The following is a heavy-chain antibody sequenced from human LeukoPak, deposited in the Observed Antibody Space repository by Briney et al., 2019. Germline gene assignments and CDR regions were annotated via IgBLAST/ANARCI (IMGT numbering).Heavy chain of an antibody. J-gene: IGHJ3*02. CDR2: IYYSGST. CDR1: GGSISSGDYY. D-gene: IGHD2-15*01. CDR3: AREAFCSGGGCYSERAYDI. Sequence: SETLSLTCTVSGGSISSGDYYWSWIRQPPGKGLEWIGYIYYSGSTYYNPSLKGRITISVDTSKNQFSLKLSSVTAADTAVYYCAREAFCSGGGCYSERAYDIWGQGTMVTVSS. V-gene: IGHV4-30-4*08.